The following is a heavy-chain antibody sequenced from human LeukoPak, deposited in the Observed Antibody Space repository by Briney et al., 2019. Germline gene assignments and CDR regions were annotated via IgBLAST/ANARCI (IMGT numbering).Heavy chain of an antibody. Sequence: PGGSLRLSCAASGFTFSSYGMHWVRQAPGKGLEWVAVTSYDGSNKYYADSVKGRFTISRDNSKNTLYLQMNSLRAEDTAVYYCAKDSILGIAAAGHFDYWGQGTLVTVSS. D-gene: IGHD6-13*01. CDR2: TSYDGSNK. CDR1: GFTFSSYG. J-gene: IGHJ4*02. V-gene: IGHV3-30*18. CDR3: AKDSILGIAAAGHFDY.